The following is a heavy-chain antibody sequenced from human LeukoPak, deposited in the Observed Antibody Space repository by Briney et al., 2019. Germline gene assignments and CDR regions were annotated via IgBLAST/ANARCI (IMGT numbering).Heavy chain of an antibody. D-gene: IGHD3-22*01. V-gene: IGHV4-59*01. J-gene: IGHJ4*02. Sequence: SETLSLTCSDSGGSLSSYYWSWIRQPPGPGLEWIGYIYYSGNTNYNPSLKSRVTISIDTSKNQFSLKLTSVTAADTAVYYCARAGSSGYLIDYWGQGTLVTVSS. CDR1: GGSLSSYY. CDR3: ARAGSSGYLIDY. CDR2: IYYSGNT.